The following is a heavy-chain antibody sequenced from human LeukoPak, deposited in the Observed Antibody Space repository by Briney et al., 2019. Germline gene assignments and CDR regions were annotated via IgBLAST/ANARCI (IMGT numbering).Heavy chain of an antibody. CDR3: ARGLPGYFDAARYYYYYYMDV. CDR1: GYTFTSYG. Sequence: ASVKVSCKASGYTFTSYGISWVRQAPGQGLEWTGWISAYNGDTNYAQKLQGRVTMTTDTSTSTAYMELRSLRSDDTAVYYCARGLPGYFDAARYYYYYYMDVWGKGTTVTVSS. V-gene: IGHV1-18*01. J-gene: IGHJ6*03. D-gene: IGHD3-9*01. CDR2: ISAYNGDT.